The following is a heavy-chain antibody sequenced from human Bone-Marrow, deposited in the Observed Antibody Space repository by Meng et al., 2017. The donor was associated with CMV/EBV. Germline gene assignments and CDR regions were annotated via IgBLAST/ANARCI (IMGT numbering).Heavy chain of an antibody. D-gene: IGHD3-10*01. V-gene: IGHV1-69*05. CDR1: GGTFSSYT. CDR3: ATSEGRSLREEDAFDI. CDR2: IIPIFGTA. Sequence: SVKVSCKASGGTFSSYTISWVRQAPGQGLEWMGGIIPIFGTANYAQKFQGRVTITTDESTSTAYMELSSLRSEDTAVYYCATSEGRSLREEDAFDIWGQGTRVTVSS. J-gene: IGHJ3*02.